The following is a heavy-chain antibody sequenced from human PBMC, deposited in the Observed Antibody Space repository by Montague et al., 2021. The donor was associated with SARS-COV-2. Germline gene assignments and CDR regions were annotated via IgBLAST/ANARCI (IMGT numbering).Heavy chain of an antibody. D-gene: IGHD3-22*01. CDR1: GGSINRYY. V-gene: IGHV4-59*01. CDR3: ARMIVQHAVMDV. CDR2: IYYTGST. Sequence: SETLSLTCTVSGGSINRYYWNWIRQSPGKGLEWIGYIYYTGSTSYNPSLNSRVSISVDTSNNQFSLRLSSVTAADTAVYYCARMIVQHAVMDVWGQGTTVIVSS. J-gene: IGHJ6*02.